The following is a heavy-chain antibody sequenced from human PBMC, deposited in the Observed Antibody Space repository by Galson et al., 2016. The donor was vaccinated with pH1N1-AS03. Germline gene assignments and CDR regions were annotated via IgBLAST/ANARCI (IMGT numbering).Heavy chain of an antibody. V-gene: IGHV4-61*02. CDR2: LLPSGTT. D-gene: IGHD2-21*01. CDR3: ARGVRVDCGRELCYSGMDI. J-gene: IGHJ6*02. Sequence: LSLTCTVAGGSVTRGGFFWSWIRQPAGKELEWMGRLLPSGTTTYNPSFKSRVTMSMDTSKNQFSLEPNSVTAADTAIYYCARGVRVDCGRELCYSGMDIWGQGATVTVSS. CDR1: GGSVTRGGFF.